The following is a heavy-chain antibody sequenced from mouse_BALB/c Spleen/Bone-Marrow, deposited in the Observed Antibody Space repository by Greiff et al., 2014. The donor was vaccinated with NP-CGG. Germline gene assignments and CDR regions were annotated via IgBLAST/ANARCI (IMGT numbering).Heavy chain of an antibody. Sequence: EVKLVESGGGLVQPGGSLRLSCATSGFTFSDFYMEWVRQPPGKRLEWIAASRNKANDYTTEYSASVRGRFIVSRDISQSILYLQMNSLRAEDTAIYYCARDPRWLLAMDNWGQGTSVTVSS. CDR1: GFTFSDFY. V-gene: IGHV7-1*02. J-gene: IGHJ4*01. CDR2: SRNKANDYTT. CDR3: ARDPRWLLAMDN. D-gene: IGHD2-3*01.